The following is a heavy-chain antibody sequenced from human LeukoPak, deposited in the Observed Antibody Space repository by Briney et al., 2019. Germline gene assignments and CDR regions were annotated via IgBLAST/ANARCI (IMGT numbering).Heavy chain of an antibody. Sequence: ASVKVSCKASGYTFTGCFIHYVRQAPGQGLERMGWIDPNSDNIRYSETFKDRVIMTRDTSTNTAYMELSWLRSDDTAVYYCARSAYNYGYVYFDHWGQGTLVTVSS. D-gene: IGHD5-18*01. V-gene: IGHV1-2*02. CDR2: IDPNSDNI. J-gene: IGHJ4*02. CDR1: GYTFTGCF. CDR3: ARSAYNYGYVYFDH.